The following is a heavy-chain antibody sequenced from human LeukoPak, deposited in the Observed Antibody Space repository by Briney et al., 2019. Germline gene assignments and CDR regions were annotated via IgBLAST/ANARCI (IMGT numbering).Heavy chain of an antibody. V-gene: IGHV3-9*01. J-gene: IGHJ4*02. CDR3: AKATQYYYGSGSYYNSPYFDY. D-gene: IGHD3-10*01. CDR1: GFTFDDYA. Sequence: GGSLRLSCAASGFTFDDYAMHWVRQAPGRGLEWVSGISWNSGSIGYADSVKGRFTISRDNAKNSLYLQMNSLRAEDTALYYCAKATQYYYGSGSYYNSPYFDYWGQGTLVTVSS. CDR2: ISWNSGSI.